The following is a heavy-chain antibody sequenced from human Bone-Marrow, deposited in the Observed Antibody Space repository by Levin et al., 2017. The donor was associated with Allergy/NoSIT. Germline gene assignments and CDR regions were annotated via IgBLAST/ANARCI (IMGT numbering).Heavy chain of an antibody. CDR2: ISWDASTT. CDR3: AKDLSPRIAVTGNIED. J-gene: IGHJ4*02. V-gene: IGHV3-43*01. Sequence: SCAASGFTFNDYTMHWVRQAPQRGLEWVSLISWDASTTYYADSVRGRFTISRDNSKNALYLQMNSLTTEDTALYYCAKDLSPRIAVTGNIEDWGQGALVTVSS. D-gene: IGHD6-19*01. CDR1: GFTFNDYT.